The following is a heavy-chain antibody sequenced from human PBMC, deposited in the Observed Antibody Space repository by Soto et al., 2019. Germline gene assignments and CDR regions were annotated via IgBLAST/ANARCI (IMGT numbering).Heavy chain of an antibody. CDR3: AHRRPLLGDWGGGYFDY. CDR2: IYWDDDK. CDR1: GFSLSTSGEG. D-gene: IGHD2-21*02. V-gene: IGHV2-5*02. J-gene: IGHJ4*02. Sequence: QITLKESGPTLVKPTQTLTLTCSFSGFSLSTSGEGMGWIRQPPGKALEWLALIYWDDDKRYSPSLKSRLTNTQDTSKNQVVLTLTNMDPVETTTYYCAHRRPLLGDWGGGYFDYWGQGTLVTVSS.